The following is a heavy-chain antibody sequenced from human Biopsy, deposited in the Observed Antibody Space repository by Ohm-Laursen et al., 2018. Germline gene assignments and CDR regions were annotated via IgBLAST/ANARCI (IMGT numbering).Heavy chain of an antibody. CDR2: INPSSGAT. J-gene: IGHJ4*02. Sequence: SVKVSCKASGYTFTDYYIHWVRQSPGQGLEWMGWINPSSGATNSAQKFRDRVTLTRDTSISAVYIDLRRLKSDDAAIYYCARDRMTDVFGGPTRTDVFDSWGQGTPVTVSS. D-gene: IGHD3-10*01. V-gene: IGHV1-2*02. CDR1: GYTFTDYY. CDR3: ARDRMTDVFGGPTRTDVFDS.